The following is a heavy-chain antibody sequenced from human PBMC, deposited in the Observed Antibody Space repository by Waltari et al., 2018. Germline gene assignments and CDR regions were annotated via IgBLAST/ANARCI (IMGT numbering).Heavy chain of an antibody. D-gene: IGHD3-22*01. CDR3: ARSPLDSSGFDY. Sequence: QVQLQESGPGLVKPSETLSLTCAVSGYSISSGYYWGWTRQPPGKGLEWIGSIYHSGSTYYNPSLKSRVTISVDTSKNQFSLKLSSVTAADTAVYYCARSPLDSSGFDYWGQGTLVTVSS. V-gene: IGHV4-38-2*01. CDR2: IYHSGST. CDR1: GYSISSGYY. J-gene: IGHJ4*02.